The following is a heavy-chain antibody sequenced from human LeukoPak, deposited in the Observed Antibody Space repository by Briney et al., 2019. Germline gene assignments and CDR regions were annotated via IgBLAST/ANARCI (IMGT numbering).Heavy chain of an antibody. J-gene: IGHJ3*01. CDR1: GFTFSSYW. Sequence: GGSLRLSCAASGFTFSSYWMHWVRQAPGKGLVWVSRINNDGTITTYADSVMGRFTISRDNRKSTVSLQMNSLRAEDTALYYCVRDLDWGAFDVWGQGTMVTVSS. V-gene: IGHV3-74*01. CDR2: INNDGTIT. D-gene: IGHD3/OR15-3a*01. CDR3: VRDLDWGAFDV.